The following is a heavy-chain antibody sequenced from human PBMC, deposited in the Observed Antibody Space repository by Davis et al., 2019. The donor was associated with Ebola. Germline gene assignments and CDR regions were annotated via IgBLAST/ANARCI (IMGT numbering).Heavy chain of an antibody. Sequence: GGSLRLSCAASGITFRNAWMNWVRQAPGKGLEWVSYISSSGSTIYYADSVKGRFTISRDNAKNSLYLQMNSLRAEDTAVYYCAREVAVNYFDYWGQGTLVTVSS. V-gene: IGHV3-48*04. CDR2: ISSSGSTI. J-gene: IGHJ4*02. CDR1: GITFRNAW. CDR3: AREVAVNYFDY. D-gene: IGHD6-19*01.